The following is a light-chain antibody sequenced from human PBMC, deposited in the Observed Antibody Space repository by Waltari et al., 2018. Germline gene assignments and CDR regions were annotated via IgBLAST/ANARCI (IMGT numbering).Light chain of an antibody. V-gene: IGLV3-19*01. CDR2: DKN. Sequence: SSELTQDPAVSVAMGQTVRITCQGDSLRSYYASWYQQRPGQAPILVMYDKNNRPSGVPDRFSGSSSHITASLTITGAQAEDEASYYCHSRDASGVAGSFGGGTKLTVL. J-gene: IGLJ2*01. CDR3: HSRDASGVAGS. CDR1: SLRSYY.